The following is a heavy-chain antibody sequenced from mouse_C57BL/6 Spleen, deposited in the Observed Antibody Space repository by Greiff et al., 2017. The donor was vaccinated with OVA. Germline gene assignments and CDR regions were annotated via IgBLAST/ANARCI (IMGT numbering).Heavy chain of an antibody. J-gene: IGHJ4*01. CDR2: IRSKSSNYAT. CDR1: GFTFNTYA. V-gene: IGHV10-3*01. CDR3: VRDGGTMVNSYAMDY. Sequence: EVQLVESGGGLVQPKGSLKLSCAASGFTFNTYAMHWVRQAPGKGLEWVARIRSKSSNYATYYADSVKDRFTISRDDSQSMLYLQMNNLKTEDTAMYYCVRDGGTMVNSYAMDYWGQGTSVTVSS. D-gene: IGHD2-2*01.